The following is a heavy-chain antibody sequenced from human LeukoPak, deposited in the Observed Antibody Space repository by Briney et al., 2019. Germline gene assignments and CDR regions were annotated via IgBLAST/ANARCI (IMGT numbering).Heavy chain of an antibody. CDR2: ISYDGSNK. J-gene: IGHJ4*02. CDR1: GFTFSSYA. Sequence: GGSLRLSCAASGFTFSSYAMHWVRQAPGKGLEWVAVISYDGSNKYYADSVKGRFIISRDNSKNTLYLQMNSLRAEDTAVYYCARDLRGYCSSTSCYVPDYWGQGTLVTVSS. CDR3: ARDLRGYCSSTSCYVPDY. D-gene: IGHD2-2*01. V-gene: IGHV3-30-3*01.